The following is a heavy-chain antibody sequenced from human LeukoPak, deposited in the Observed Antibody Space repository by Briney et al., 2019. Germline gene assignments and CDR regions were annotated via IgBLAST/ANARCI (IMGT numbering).Heavy chain of an antibody. Sequence: GESLKISCQGSGYNFNTHWVAWVRQMPGKGLEWMGIIHPANSDTRYSPSFQGQVTISADRSINTAYLQWSSLKASDTAMYYCARHGVGVGLGMDVWGQGTTVTVSS. CDR1: GYNFNTHW. V-gene: IGHV5-51*01. J-gene: IGHJ6*02. D-gene: IGHD1-26*01. CDR3: ARHGVGVGLGMDV. CDR2: IHPANSDT.